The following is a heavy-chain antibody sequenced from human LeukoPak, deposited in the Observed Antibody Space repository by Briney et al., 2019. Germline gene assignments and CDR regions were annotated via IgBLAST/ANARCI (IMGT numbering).Heavy chain of an antibody. CDR2: ISSSSSTI. D-gene: IGHD3-10*01. CDR1: GFTFSSYA. J-gene: IGHJ4*02. V-gene: IGHV3-48*04. Sequence: GGSLRLSCAASGFTFSSYAMNWVRQAPGKGLEWVSYISSSSSTIYYADSVKGRFTISRDNAKNSLYLQMNSLRAEDTAVYYCARDGRLWFGELSSFDYWGQGTLVTVSS. CDR3: ARDGRLWFGELSSFDY.